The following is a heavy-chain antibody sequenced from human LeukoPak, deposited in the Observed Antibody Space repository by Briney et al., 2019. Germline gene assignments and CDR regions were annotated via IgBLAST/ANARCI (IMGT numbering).Heavy chain of an antibody. D-gene: IGHD3-3*01. CDR2: IRNDGINK. CDR1: GFTFSSYG. Sequence: TGGSLRLSCVASGFTFSSYGMHWVRQAPGKGLEWVTFIRNDGINKYYADSVKGRFTISRDNAKNSLYLQMNSLRAEDTAVYYCARVARGDDFWSGRQYYYYMDVWGKGTTVTVSS. CDR3: ARVARGDDFWSGRQYYYYMDV. J-gene: IGHJ6*03. V-gene: IGHV3-30*02.